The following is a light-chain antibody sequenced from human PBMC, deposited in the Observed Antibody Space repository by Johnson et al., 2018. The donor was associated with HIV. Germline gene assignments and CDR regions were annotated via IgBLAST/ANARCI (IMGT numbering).Light chain of an antibody. CDR1: SSNIENYF. V-gene: IGLV1-51*02. Sequence: QSVLTQPPSVSAAPGQRVNISCSGHSSNIENYFVSWFQHLPGSAPKLLIYEINKRPSGIPARFSGSKSGTSATLGITGLKPGVEADYYCGTWDSTLMTVFFGTGTKVTVL. J-gene: IGLJ1*01. CDR3: GTWDSTLMTVF. CDR2: EIN.